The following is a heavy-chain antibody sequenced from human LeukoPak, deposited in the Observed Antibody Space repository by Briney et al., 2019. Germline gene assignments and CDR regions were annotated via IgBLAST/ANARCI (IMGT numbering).Heavy chain of an antibody. CDR2: IYYSGST. J-gene: IGHJ4*02. Sequence: PSETLSLTCTVSGGSISSYYWSWIRQPPGKGLEWIGYIYYSGSTNYNPSLKSRVTISVDTSKNQFSLKLSSVTAADTAVYYCAREGGDRGGYYFGYWGQGTLVTVSS. D-gene: IGHD1-26*01. V-gene: IGHV4-59*01. CDR3: AREGGDRGGYYFGY. CDR1: GGSISSYY.